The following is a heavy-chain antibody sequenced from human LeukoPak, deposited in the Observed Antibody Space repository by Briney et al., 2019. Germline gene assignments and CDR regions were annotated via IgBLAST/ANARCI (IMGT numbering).Heavy chain of an antibody. J-gene: IGHJ3*02. Sequence: PGGSLRLSCAASGFTFSTYWMTWVRQAPGKGLEWVAFIRYDGSNKYYADSVKGRFTISRDNAKTSLYLQINSLRAEDTAVYYCARDSYWLGGTIGAFDIWGQGTMVTVSS. D-gene: IGHD3-10*01. V-gene: IGHV3-30*02. CDR1: GFTFSTYW. CDR2: IRYDGSNK. CDR3: ARDSYWLGGTIGAFDI.